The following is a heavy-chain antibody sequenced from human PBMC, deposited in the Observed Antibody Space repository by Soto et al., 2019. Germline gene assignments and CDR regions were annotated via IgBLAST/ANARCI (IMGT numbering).Heavy chain of an antibody. D-gene: IGHD2-15*01. CDR2: ISYDGSNK. J-gene: IGHJ4*02. CDR1: GFTFSSYG. CDR3: AKDLMGGSCPDY. V-gene: IGHV3-30*18. Sequence: QVQLVESGGGVVQPGRSLRLSCAASGFTFSSYGMHWVRQAPGKGLEWVAVISYDGSNKYYADSVKGRFTISRDNSKNTLYLQMNRLRAEDTAVYYCAKDLMGGSCPDYWGQGTLVTVSS.